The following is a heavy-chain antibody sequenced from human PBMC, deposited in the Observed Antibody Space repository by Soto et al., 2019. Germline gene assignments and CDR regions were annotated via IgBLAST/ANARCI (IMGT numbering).Heavy chain of an antibody. CDR2: IRSKAYGGTT. J-gene: IGHJ3*02. D-gene: IGHD3-22*01. V-gene: IGHV3-49*04. CDR3: TRHPLTYYYDSSGSPSAFDI. CDR1: GFTFGDYA. Sequence: LRLSCTASGFTFGDYAMSWVRQAPGKGLEWVGFIRSKAYGGTTEYAASVKGRFTISRDDSKSIAYLQMNSLKAEDTAVYYCTRHPLTYYYDSSGSPSAFDIWGQGTMVTVSS.